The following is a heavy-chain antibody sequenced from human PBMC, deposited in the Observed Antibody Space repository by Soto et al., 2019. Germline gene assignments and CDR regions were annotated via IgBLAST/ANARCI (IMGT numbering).Heavy chain of an antibody. J-gene: IGHJ6*02. D-gene: IGHD6-13*01. CDR2: MNPNSGNT. Sequence: ASVKVSCKASGYTFTSYDLHWVRPATGQGLEWMGLMNPNSGNTVYAQKFQGRVTMTRNTSISTAYMELSSLSSEDTAVYYCARGYSSWYGSNYYYGMDVWGQGTTVTVSS. CDR1: GYTFTSYD. V-gene: IGHV1-8*01. CDR3: ARGYSSWYGSNYYYGMDV.